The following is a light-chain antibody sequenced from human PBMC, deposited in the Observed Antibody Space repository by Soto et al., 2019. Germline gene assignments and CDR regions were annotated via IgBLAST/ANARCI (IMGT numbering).Light chain of an antibody. CDR3: QQYNSYWT. CDR2: KAS. V-gene: IGKV1-5*03. CDR1: QSISSW. Sequence: DIQMTQSPSALSASVGDRVTITCRASQSISSWLAWYQQKPGKAPNLLIYKASSLEGGVPSRFSGSGSGTEFTLTISSLQPDDFATYYCQQYNSYWTFGQGTRWIS. J-gene: IGKJ1*01.